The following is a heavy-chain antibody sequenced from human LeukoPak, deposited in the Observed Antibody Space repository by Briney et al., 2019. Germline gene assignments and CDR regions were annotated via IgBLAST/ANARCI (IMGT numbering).Heavy chain of an antibody. Sequence: ASVKVSCKASGYTFTSYDINWVRQATGQGLEWMGWMNPNSGNTGYAQKFQGRVTMTRNTSISTAYMDLSSLRSEDTAVYYCARVIGDVDTGVYDAFDIWGQGTMVTVSS. CDR3: ARVIGDVDTGVYDAFDI. J-gene: IGHJ3*02. V-gene: IGHV1-8*01. CDR2: MNPNSGNT. CDR1: GYTFTSYD. D-gene: IGHD5-18*01.